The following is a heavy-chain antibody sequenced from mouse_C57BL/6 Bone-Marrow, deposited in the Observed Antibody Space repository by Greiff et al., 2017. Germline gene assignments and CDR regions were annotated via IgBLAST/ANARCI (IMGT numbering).Heavy chain of an antibody. CDR2: IYPGSGST. V-gene: IGHV1-55*01. Sequence: VQLQQPGAELVKPGASVKMSCKASVYTFTSYWITWVKQRPGQGLEWIGDIYPGSGSTNYNEKFTSKATLTVDTSASTAYLQLSSLTSEDSAVYYCAKRLPYYFDYWGQGTTLTVSS. D-gene: IGHD3-2*02. CDR1: VYTFTSYW. J-gene: IGHJ2*01. CDR3: AKRLPYYFDY.